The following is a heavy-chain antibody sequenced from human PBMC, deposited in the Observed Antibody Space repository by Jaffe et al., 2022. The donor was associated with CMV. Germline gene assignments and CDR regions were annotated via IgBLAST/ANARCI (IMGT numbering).Heavy chain of an antibody. V-gene: IGHV3-53*02. CDR2: IYSDGRA. Sequence: EVQLVETGGALIQPGGSLRLSCAASGFTVRTSYMSWVRQAPGKGLEWVSVIYSDGRAYNADSVRGRFTISRDNFRNTIYLQMNSLRAEDTAVYYCARAAYCGGDCYSGYLQHWGQGTLVTVSS. CDR1: GFTVRTSY. D-gene: IGHD2-21*02. CDR3: ARAAYCGGDCYSGYLQH. J-gene: IGHJ1*01.